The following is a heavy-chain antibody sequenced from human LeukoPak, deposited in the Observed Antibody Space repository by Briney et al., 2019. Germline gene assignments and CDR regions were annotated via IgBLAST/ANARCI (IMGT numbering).Heavy chain of an antibody. CDR1: GFTFSSYG. J-gene: IGHJ4*02. CDR3: TKDQLTRFCSMGSCSTTHDY. Sequence: PGGSLRLSCAASGFTFSSYGMSWVRQAPGKGLEWVSSITGSTRSTYYADSVKGRVTISRDNSKNTLYLQMNSLRADDTAVYYCTKDQLTRFCSMGSCSTTHDYWGQGTLVTVSS. V-gene: IGHV3-23*01. CDR2: ITGSTRST. D-gene: IGHD2-15*01.